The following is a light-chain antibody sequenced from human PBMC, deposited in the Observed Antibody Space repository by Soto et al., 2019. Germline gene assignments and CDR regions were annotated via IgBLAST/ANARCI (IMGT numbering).Light chain of an antibody. CDR1: QSVSSN. CDR2: GAS. Sequence: EIVMTQSPATLYVSPGERATLSCRASQSVSSNLAWYQQKPGQAPRLLIYGASTRATGIPDRFSGSGSGTEFTLTISSLQSEDYVVYYCQQYNNWPPWTFGQGTKVEIK. J-gene: IGKJ1*01. V-gene: IGKV3-15*01. CDR3: QQYNNWPPWT.